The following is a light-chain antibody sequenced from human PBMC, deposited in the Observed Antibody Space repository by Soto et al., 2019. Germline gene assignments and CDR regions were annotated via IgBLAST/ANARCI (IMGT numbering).Light chain of an antibody. V-gene: IGKV1-5*01. Sequence: DIQMTQSPSTLSASVGDRVTITCRASQSISSWLAWYQQKPGKAPKLLIYDASSLESGVPSRFSGSGSVTEFTLTISSLQPHDFATYYCQQYNSYLLTFGGGTKVEIK. J-gene: IGKJ4*01. CDR2: DAS. CDR3: QQYNSYLLT. CDR1: QSISSW.